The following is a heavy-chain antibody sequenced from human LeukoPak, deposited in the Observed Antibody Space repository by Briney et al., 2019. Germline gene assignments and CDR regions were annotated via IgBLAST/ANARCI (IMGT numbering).Heavy chain of an antibody. J-gene: IGHJ4*02. Sequence: ASVKVSCKASGYTFTGYYMLWVRQAPGQGLEWMGWINPNSGGTNYAQKFQGRVTMTRDTSISTAYMELSRLRSDDTAVYYCARASTATIYYFDYWGQGTLVTVSS. D-gene: IGHD5-24*01. CDR3: ARASTATIYYFDY. CDR2: INPNSGGT. V-gene: IGHV1-2*02. CDR1: GYTFTGYY.